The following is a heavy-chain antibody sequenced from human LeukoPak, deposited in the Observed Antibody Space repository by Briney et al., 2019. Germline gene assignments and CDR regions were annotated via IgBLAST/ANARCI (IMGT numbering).Heavy chain of an antibody. Sequence: ASVKVSCKASGYPFAGYYIHWVRQAPGQGLEWMGWISAYNGNTNYAQKLQGRVTMTTDTSTSTAYMELRSLRSDDTAVYYCARAAVAGHYYFDYWGQGTLVTVSS. J-gene: IGHJ4*02. CDR3: ARAAVAGHYYFDY. CDR1: GYPFAGYY. D-gene: IGHD6-19*01. V-gene: IGHV1-18*04. CDR2: ISAYNGNT.